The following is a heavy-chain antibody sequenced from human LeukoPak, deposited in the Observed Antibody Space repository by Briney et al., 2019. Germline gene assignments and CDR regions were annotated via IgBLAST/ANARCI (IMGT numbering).Heavy chain of an antibody. CDR2: IHGSSGST. CDR1: GFTFSNYG. Sequence: GGSLRLSXSASGFTFSNYGMSWVRQAPGKGLEWVSGIHGSSGSTYYADSVKGRSTISRDNSKNTLYLQMNSLRAEDTAVYYCARGYDFWSGYSFDYWGQRTLVTVSS. CDR3: ARGYDFWSGYSFDY. V-gene: IGHV3-23*01. D-gene: IGHD3-3*01. J-gene: IGHJ4*02.